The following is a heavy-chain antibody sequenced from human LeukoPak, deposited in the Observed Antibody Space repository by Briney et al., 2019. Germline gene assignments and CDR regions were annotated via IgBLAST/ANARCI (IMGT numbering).Heavy chain of an antibody. V-gene: IGHV3-23*01. CDR2: ISGSGGST. D-gene: IGHD2-15*01. CDR3: AKDVWDIVVVVAAPVDY. CDR1: GFTYSSCV. J-gene: IGHJ4*02. Sequence: GGSLRLSCATSGFTYSSCVMAWVRQAPGKGLEWVSSISGSGGSTYYADSVKGRFTISRDNSKNTLYLQMNSLRAEDTAVYYCAKDVWDIVVVVAAPVDYWGQGTLVTVSS.